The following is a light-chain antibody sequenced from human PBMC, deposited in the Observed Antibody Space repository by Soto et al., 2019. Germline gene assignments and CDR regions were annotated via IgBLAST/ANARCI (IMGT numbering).Light chain of an antibody. CDR1: QGIRSD. V-gene: IGKV1-17*01. J-gene: IGKJ5*01. Sequence: DIQMTQSPSSLSASVGDRVTITCRASQGIRSDLAWYQQTPGKAPKRLIYAASSLQSGVPSRFSGSGSGTEFTLTISSLQPEEFATYYCLQHNNYPPITFGQGTRLEIK. CDR2: AAS. CDR3: LQHNNYPPIT.